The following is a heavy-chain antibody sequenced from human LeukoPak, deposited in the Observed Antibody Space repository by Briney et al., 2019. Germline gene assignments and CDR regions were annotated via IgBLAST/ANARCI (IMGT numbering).Heavy chain of an antibody. CDR1: GGSTRSGDYY. V-gene: IGHV4-30-4*01. CDR2: IYYSGST. CDR3: ARDCSGGSCYGAFDI. J-gene: IGHJ3*02. D-gene: IGHD2-15*01. Sequence: SETLSLTCTVSGGSTRSGDYYWSWIRQPPGKGLEWIGYIYYSGSTYYNPSLKSRITISVDASKNRFSLQLNSVTAADTAVYYCARDCSGGSCYGAFDIWGQGTVVTVSS.